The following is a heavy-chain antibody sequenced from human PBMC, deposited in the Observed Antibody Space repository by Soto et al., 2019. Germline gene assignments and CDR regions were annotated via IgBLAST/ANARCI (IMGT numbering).Heavy chain of an antibody. CDR2: TYYKSKWYY. J-gene: IGHJ6*03. V-gene: IGHV6-1*01. Sequence: QPHPLSGDSFGDSVCSNRAGWNWIRQTPSRGLEWLGRTYYKSKWYYTYAASVKSRITVSPDTSKNQFSLQLTSVTPEDTAVYYCARGSWDDVSGHYYIDVWDKGTTVTVSS. D-gene: IGHD1-1*01. CDR3: ARGSWDDVSGHYYIDV. CDR1: GDSVCSNRAG.